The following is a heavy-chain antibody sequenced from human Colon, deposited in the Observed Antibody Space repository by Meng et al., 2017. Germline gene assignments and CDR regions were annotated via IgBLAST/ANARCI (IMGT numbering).Heavy chain of an antibody. Sequence: GGSLRLSCAASGFSFSDYYMTWIRQAPGKGLEWLSYITSSGATDSAESVQGRFTISRDNAKKSLYLQMNSLRPEDTAAYFCASAVIQDYACNSFPDAFDIWGQGTMVTVSS. CDR3: ASAVIQDYACNSFPDAFDI. CDR2: ITSSGAT. CDR1: GFSFSDYY. V-gene: IGHV3-11*01. D-gene: IGHD3-16*01. J-gene: IGHJ3*02.